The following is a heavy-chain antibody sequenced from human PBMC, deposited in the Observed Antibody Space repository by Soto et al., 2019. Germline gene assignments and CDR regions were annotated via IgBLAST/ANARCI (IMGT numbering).Heavy chain of an antibody. J-gene: IGHJ6*02. CDR2: VFPDDSDT. CDR1: GYTFTSYW. D-gene: IGHD6-13*01. CDR3: ARTTAAGKYYYGMDV. Sequence: GESLKISCKGSGYTFTSYWIGWVRQMPGKGLEWMGIVFPDDSDTRYSPSFQGQVTISVDKSISTAYLQWSSLEASDTAMYYCARTTAAGKYYYGMDVWGQGTTVTVSS. V-gene: IGHV5-51*01.